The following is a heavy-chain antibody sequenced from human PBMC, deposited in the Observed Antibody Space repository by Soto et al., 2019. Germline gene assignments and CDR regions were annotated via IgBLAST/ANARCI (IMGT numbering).Heavy chain of an antibody. CDR2: ISAYNGNT. Sequence: ASVKVSCKASGYTFTSYGISWVRQAPGQGLEWMGWISAYNGNTNYAQKLQGRVTMTTDTSTSTAYMELRSLRSDDTAVYYCASYSSPSLKFNDAFDIWGQGTMVTVSS. D-gene: IGHD6-13*01. J-gene: IGHJ3*02. V-gene: IGHV1-18*01. CDR3: ASYSSPSLKFNDAFDI. CDR1: GYTFTSYG.